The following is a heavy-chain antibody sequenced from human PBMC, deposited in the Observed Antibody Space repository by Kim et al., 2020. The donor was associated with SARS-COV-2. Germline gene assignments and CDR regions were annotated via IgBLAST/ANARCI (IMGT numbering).Heavy chain of an antibody. J-gene: IGHJ3*01. Sequence: GGSLRLSCAASGFIFSSHWINWVRQAPGKGLVWVSRINRDGSDIRYGDSVKGRFTTSRDNAKNTVYLQMKSLGVEDTAVYYCRRGRHYCDGDAFDVWGQGKTVSVSS. D-gene: IGHD3-22*01. V-gene: IGHV3-74*01. CDR2: INRDGSDI. CDR1: GFIFSSHW. CDR3: RRGRHYCDGDAFDV.